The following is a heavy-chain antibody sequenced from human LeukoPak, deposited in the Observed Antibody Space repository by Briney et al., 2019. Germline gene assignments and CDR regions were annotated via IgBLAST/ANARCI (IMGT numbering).Heavy chain of an antibody. CDR1: GGSISSGGYY. CDR2: IYYSGST. D-gene: IGHD6-6*01. J-gene: IGHJ4*02. CDR3: ARHIGSSSSVAYY. V-gene: IGHV4-31*03. Sequence: SQTLSLACTVSGGSISSGGYYWSWIRQHPGKGLEWIGYIYYSGSTNYNPSLKSRVTISVDTSKNQFSLKLSSVTAADTAVYYCARHIGSSSSVAYYWGQGTLVTVSS.